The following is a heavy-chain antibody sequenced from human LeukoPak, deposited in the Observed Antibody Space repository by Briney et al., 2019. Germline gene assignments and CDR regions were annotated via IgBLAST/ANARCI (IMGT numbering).Heavy chain of an antibody. CDR2: IYYSGST. D-gene: IGHD6-13*01. CDR3: ARVARYSSSWYWFDP. V-gene: IGHV4-31*03. Sequence: KTSQTLSLTCTVSGGSISSGDYYWSWIRQHPGKGLEWIGYIYYSGSTYYNPSLKSRVTISVDTSKNQFSLNLGSVTAADTAVYYCARVARYSSSWYWFDPWGQGILVTVSS. CDR1: GGSISSGDYY. J-gene: IGHJ5*02.